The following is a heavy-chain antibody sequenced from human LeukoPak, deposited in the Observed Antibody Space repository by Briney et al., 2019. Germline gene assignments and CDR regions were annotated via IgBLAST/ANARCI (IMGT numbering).Heavy chain of an antibody. D-gene: IGHD6-6*01. CDR1: GGSISSGGYS. V-gene: IGHV4-30-2*01. CDR3: ARDWSSSNGIY. Sequence: SQTLSLTCAVSGGSISSGGYSWSWIRQPPGKGLEWIGYIYHSGSTYYNPSLKSRVTISVDTSKNQFSLKLSSVTAADTAVYYCARDWSSSNGIYWGQGTLVTVSS. J-gene: IGHJ4*02. CDR2: IYHSGST.